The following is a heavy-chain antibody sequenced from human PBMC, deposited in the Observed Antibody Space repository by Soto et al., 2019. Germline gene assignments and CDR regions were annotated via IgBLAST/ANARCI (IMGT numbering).Heavy chain of an antibody. CDR2: IDWDDDK. D-gene: IGHD2-15*01. CDR1: GFSLSTSGMC. CDR3: ARSRSGGSCRGFDY. Sequence: SGPTLVNPTQTLTLTCTFPGFSLSTSGMCVSWIRQPPGKALEWLALIDWDDDKYYSTSLKTRLTISKDTSKNQVVLTMTNMDPVDTATYYCARSRSGGSCRGFDYWGQGTLVTVSS. V-gene: IGHV2-70*01. J-gene: IGHJ4*02.